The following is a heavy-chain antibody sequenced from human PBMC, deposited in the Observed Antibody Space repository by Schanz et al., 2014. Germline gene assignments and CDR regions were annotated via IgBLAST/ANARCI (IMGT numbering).Heavy chain of an antibody. J-gene: IGHJ5*02. Sequence: QILLVQPGPEVKKPGASVTVSCKASGYDFHIYAYSWVRQAPGQGLEWMGWMNPDSGNTGYAQKFQGRVTMTRNTSISTAYMELSSLRSEDTAVYYCARGRGCTGGSCYSWFDLWGQGTLVTVAS. CDR3: ARGRGCTGGSCYSWFDL. CDR1: GYDFHIYA. D-gene: IGHD2-15*01. CDR2: MNPDSGNT. V-gene: IGHV1-8*02.